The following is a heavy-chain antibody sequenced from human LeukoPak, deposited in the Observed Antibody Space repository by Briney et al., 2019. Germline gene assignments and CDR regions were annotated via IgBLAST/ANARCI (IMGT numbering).Heavy chain of an antibody. D-gene: IGHD6-13*01. CDR2: ISSTGAYI. CDR1: GFIFSSDS. Sequence: GGSLRLSCATSGFIFSSDSMIWVRQAPGKGLEWVSSISSTGAYIYYADSLKGRFTISRDNAKNSLYLQMNSLRADDTAVYYCAKVRPQLLNLQNFDYWGQGTLVTVSS. J-gene: IGHJ4*02. CDR3: AKVRPQLLNLQNFDY. V-gene: IGHV3-21*01.